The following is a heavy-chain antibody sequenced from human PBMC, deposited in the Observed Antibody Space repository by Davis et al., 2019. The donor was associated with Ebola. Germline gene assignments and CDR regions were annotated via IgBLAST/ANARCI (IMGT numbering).Heavy chain of an antibody. Sequence: GESLKISCAASGFTVSSNYMSWVRQAPGKGLEWVSVIYSGGSTYYADSVKGRFTISRDNSKNTLYLQMNSLRAEDTAVYYCAKDEYSSSSVGIVDYWGQGTLVTVSS. CDR2: IYSGGST. CDR1: GFTVSSNY. J-gene: IGHJ4*02. V-gene: IGHV3-53*01. CDR3: AKDEYSSSSVGIVDY. D-gene: IGHD6-6*01.